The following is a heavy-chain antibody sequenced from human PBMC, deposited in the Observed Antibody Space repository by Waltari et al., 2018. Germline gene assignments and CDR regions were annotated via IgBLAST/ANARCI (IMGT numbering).Heavy chain of an antibody. CDR3: ARGDIVIVPAADNWFDP. CDR2: IKTNPGKP. D-gene: IGHD2-15*01. CDR1: GYTFINYG. Sequence: QVPLVQSGSEMKKPGASVKVSCKASGYTFINYGVNWVRQAPGQGLEWVGWIKTNPGKPTYAQGFTGRFVFSSDTSVNTAYLQISNLKTEDTAVYYCARGDIVIVPAADNWFDPWGQGTLVTVSS. J-gene: IGHJ5*02. V-gene: IGHV7-4-1*02.